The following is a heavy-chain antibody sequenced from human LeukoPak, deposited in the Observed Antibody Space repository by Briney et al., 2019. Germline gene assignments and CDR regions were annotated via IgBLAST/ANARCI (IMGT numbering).Heavy chain of an antibody. CDR3: ARVLDTAMVYSPMDV. J-gene: IGHJ6*03. V-gene: IGHV3-11*01. CDR1: GFTFSDYY. CDR2: ISSSGSTI. D-gene: IGHD5-18*01. Sequence: GGSLRLSFAASGFTFSDYYMSWIRQAPGKGREGVSYISSSGSTIYYADSVKGRFTISRDNAKNSLYLQMNTLRAEDTAVYYCARVLDTAMVYSPMDVWGKGTTVTVSS.